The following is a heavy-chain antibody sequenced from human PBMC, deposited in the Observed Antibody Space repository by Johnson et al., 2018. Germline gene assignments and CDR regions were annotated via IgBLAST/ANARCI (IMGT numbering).Heavy chain of an antibody. CDR1: GFTFSSYS. V-gene: IGHV3-21*01. CDR2: ISSSSTYI. J-gene: IGHJ1*01. CDR3: ASGHSSGLSSAEYFQH. Sequence: EVQLVETGGGLVKPGGSLRLSCAASGFTFSSYSMNWVRPAPGKGLEWVSSISSSSTYIYFADSVKGRFTISRDNAKNSLYLQMNSLRAQDTAVYHCASGHSSGLSSAEYFQHWGQGTLVTVSS. D-gene: IGHD6-19*01.